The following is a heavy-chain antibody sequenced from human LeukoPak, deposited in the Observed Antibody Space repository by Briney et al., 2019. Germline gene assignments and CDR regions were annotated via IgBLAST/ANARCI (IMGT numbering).Heavy chain of an antibody. CDR2: IYYSENT. CDR3: ARLPAYYYDSSGYYFDY. D-gene: IGHD3-22*01. J-gene: IGHJ4*02. Sequence: SETLSLTCTVSGGSISSSSYYWGWIRQPPGKGLEWIGSIYYSENTYYNPSLKSRVTISADTSKNQFSLKLSSVTAADTAVYYCARLPAYYYDSSGYYFDYWGQGTLVTVSS. CDR1: GGSISSSSYY. V-gene: IGHV4-39*01.